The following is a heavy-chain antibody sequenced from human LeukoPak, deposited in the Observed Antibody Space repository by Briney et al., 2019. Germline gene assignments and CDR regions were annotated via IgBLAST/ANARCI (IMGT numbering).Heavy chain of an antibody. V-gene: IGHV3-53*01. CDR1: GFTFSSYA. CDR2: IYSGGST. D-gene: IGHD4-11*01. J-gene: IGHJ4*02. Sequence: PGGSLRLSCAASGFTFSSYAMSWVRQAPGKGLEWVSVIYSGGSTYYADSVKGRFTISRDNSKNTLYLQMNSLRAEDTAVYYCAREMGTTFDYWGQGTLVTVSS. CDR3: AREMGTTFDY.